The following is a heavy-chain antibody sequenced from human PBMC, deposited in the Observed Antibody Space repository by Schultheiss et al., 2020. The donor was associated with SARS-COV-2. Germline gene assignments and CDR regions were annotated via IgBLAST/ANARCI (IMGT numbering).Heavy chain of an antibody. V-gene: IGHV3-21*04. J-gene: IGHJ4*02. CDR3: AKESPTFGGVIAC. Sequence: GGSLRLSCAASGFTFSSYTMNWVRQAPGKGLEWVSSISRSSSYIYYADSVKGRFTISRDNAKNSLYLQMNSLRAEDTAVYYCAKESPTFGGVIACWGQGTLVTVSS. D-gene: IGHD3-16*02. CDR1: GFTFSSYT. CDR2: ISRSSSYI.